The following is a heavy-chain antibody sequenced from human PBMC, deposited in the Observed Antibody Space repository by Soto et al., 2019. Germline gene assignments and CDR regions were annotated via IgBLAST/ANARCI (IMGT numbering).Heavy chain of an antibody. CDR3: ATRLYGYSYGFVLFRNGPFDY. D-gene: IGHD5-18*01. J-gene: IGHJ4*02. CDR1: GGSISSSSYY. CDR2: IYYSGST. Sequence: SETLSLTCTVSGGSISSSSYYWGWIRQPPGKGLEWIGSIYYSGSTYYNPSLKSRVTISVDTSKNQFSLKLSSVTAADTAVYYCATRLYGYSYGFVLFRNGPFDYWGQGTLVTLSS. V-gene: IGHV4-39*01.